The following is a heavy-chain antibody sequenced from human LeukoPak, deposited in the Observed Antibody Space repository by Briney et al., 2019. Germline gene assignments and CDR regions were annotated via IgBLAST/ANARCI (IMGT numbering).Heavy chain of an antibody. J-gene: IGHJ4*02. Sequence: SVKVSCKASGFTFTSSSMQWVRQARGQRLEWIGWITVGSGNTNYAQKFQGRVTITRDMSTSTAYMELSSLRSEDTALYYCAAVFGSGYYYYFDYWGQGTLVTVSS. CDR3: AAVFGSGYYYYFDY. CDR2: ITVGSGNT. D-gene: IGHD3-22*01. V-gene: IGHV1-58*02. CDR1: GFTFTSSS.